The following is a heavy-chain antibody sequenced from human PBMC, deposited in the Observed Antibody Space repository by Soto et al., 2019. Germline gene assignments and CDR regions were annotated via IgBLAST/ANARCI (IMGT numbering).Heavy chain of an antibody. CDR1: GFSFGDYY. V-gene: IGHV3-11*01. CDR3: ARDKGAYTYGQSDDFDY. J-gene: IGHJ4*02. Sequence: QVQLVESGGGLVKPGGSLRLSCAASGFSFGDYYMSWIRQAPGKGLEWISYISSSDNTIYYADSVKGRFTISRDNAKNSLYLQMNSLRAEDTAVYYCARDKGAYTYGQSDDFDYWGRGTLVTVSS. D-gene: IGHD5-18*01. CDR2: ISSSDNTI.